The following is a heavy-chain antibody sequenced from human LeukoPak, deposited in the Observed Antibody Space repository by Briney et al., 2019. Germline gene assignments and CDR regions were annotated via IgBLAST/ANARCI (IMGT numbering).Heavy chain of an antibody. V-gene: IGHV3-23*01. Sequence: GGSLRLSCAASGFTFSSYGMSWVRQAPGKGLEWVSSISGSADNTYYADSVKGRFTISRDNSKNTLFLQMNSLRAEDTAVYYCARDKYTSTWYSPFDSWGQGTLVTVSS. J-gene: IGHJ4*02. CDR2: ISGSADNT. CDR1: GFTFSSYG. D-gene: IGHD6-13*01. CDR3: ARDKYTSTWYSPFDS.